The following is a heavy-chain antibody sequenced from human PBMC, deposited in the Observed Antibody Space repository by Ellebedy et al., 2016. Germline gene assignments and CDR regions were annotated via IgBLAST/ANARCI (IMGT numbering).Heavy chain of an antibody. D-gene: IGHD6-19*01. Sequence: SETLSLTCAVSSGSLSTNNWWTWVRQSPGKGLEWIGEIYHSGTPNYNPSLKSRVNMSVDKSKNQFSLRLSSVTAADTAVYYCARIPAGLRGSALNWFDPWGQGTLVTVSS. V-gene: IGHV4-4*02. CDR3: ARIPAGLRGSALNWFDP. CDR2: IYHSGTP. CDR1: SGSLSTNNW. J-gene: IGHJ5*02.